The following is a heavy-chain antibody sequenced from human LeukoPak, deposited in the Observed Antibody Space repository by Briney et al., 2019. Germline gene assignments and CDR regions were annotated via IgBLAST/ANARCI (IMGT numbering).Heavy chain of an antibody. J-gene: IGHJ4*02. Sequence: SETLSLTCTVSGGSISGYYWGWIRQPPGKGLEWIGSIYHSGSTYYNPSLKSRVTISVDTSKNQFSLKLSSVTAADTAVYYCARPYSGSHPVGYWGQGTLVTVSS. D-gene: IGHD1-26*01. V-gene: IGHV4-38-2*02. CDR1: GGSISGYY. CDR3: ARPYSGSHPVGY. CDR2: IYHSGST.